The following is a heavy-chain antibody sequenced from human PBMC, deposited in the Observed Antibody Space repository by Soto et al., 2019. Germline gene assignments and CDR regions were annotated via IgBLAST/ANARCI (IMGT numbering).Heavy chain of an antibody. CDR1: GSTFTGYG. Sequence: ASVTVSCTASGSTFTGYGISWVRQAPGQGLEWMGWISAYNGNTNYAQKLQGRVTMTTDTSTSTAYMELRSLRSDDTAVYYCARGAVEMATIGGYYFDYWGQGTLVTVSS. J-gene: IGHJ4*02. V-gene: IGHV1-18*04. CDR2: ISAYNGNT. CDR3: ARGAVEMATIGGYYFDY. D-gene: IGHD5-12*01.